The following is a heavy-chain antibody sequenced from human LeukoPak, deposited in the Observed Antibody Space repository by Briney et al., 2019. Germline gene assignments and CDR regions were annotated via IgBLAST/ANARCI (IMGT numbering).Heavy chain of an antibody. CDR3: ASRIHGDFSFDY. Sequence: PSETLSLTCTVSGGSISSGGYHWSWIRQHPGKGLEWIGYIYYSGSTYYNPSLKSRVTISVDTSKNQFSLKLSSVTAADTAVYYCASRIHGDFSFDYWGQGTLVTVSS. D-gene: IGHD4-17*01. CDR1: GGSISSGGYH. V-gene: IGHV4-31*03. CDR2: IYYSGST. J-gene: IGHJ4*02.